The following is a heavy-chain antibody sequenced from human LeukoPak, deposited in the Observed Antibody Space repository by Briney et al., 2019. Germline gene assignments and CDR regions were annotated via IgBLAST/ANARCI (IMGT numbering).Heavy chain of an antibody. D-gene: IGHD2-2*01. Sequence: GYVSRSGAAYAFTCSGNWRGWDGPGQGHGRVWVAKMKKDGSEKSYEDSVKGRFTISRDNATNRPALQMNSLRAEDTAVYYCARSTSAAAFDYWGQGTLVTVSS. J-gene: IGHJ4*02. CDR3: ARSTSAAAFDY. V-gene: IGHV3-7*01. CDR1: AFTCSGNW. CDR2: MKKDGSEK.